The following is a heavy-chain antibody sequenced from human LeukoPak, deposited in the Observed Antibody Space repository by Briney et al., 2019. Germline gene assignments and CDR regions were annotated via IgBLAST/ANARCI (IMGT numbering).Heavy chain of an antibody. Sequence: SETLSLTCTVSGSSISSYYWSWIRQPPGKGLEWIGYIYYSGSTNYNPSLKSRVTISVDTSKNQFSLKLSSVTAADTAVYYCARHARYCSSTSCYSGYYYGMDVWGQGTTVTVSS. CDR3: ARHARYCSSTSCYSGYYYGMDV. D-gene: IGHD2-2*02. J-gene: IGHJ6*02. V-gene: IGHV4-59*08. CDR2: IYYSGST. CDR1: GSSISSYY.